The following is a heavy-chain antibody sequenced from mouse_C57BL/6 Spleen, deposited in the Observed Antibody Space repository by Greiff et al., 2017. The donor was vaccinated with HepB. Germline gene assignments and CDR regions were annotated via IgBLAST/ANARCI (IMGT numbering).Heavy chain of an antibody. D-gene: IGHD1-1*01. CDR2: IDPETGGT. CDR3: TRRLLRYAMDY. CDR1: GYTFTDYE. J-gene: IGHJ4*01. Sequence: VQLQQSGAELVRPGASVTLSCKASGYTFTDYEMHWVKQTPVHGLEWIGAIDPETGGTAYNQKFKGKAILTADKSSSTAYMELRSLTSEDSAVYYCTRRLLRYAMDYWGQGTSVTVSS. V-gene: IGHV1-15*01.